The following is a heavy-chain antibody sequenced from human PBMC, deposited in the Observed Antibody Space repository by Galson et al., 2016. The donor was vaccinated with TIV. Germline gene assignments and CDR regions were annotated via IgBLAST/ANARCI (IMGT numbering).Heavy chain of an antibody. D-gene: IGHD1/OR15-1a*01. CDR2: IIPILGMT. Sequence: SVKVSCKASGGTLRSYTFSWVRQAPGQGLEWMGRIIPILGMTNYAQKFQGRVTINADESTNTASMEVNSLRSDDTAVYYCARDVRGTWTNMDQWGQGTLVTVSS. J-gene: IGHJ4*02. CDR1: GGTLRSYT. CDR3: ARDVRGTWTNMDQ. V-gene: IGHV1-69*04.